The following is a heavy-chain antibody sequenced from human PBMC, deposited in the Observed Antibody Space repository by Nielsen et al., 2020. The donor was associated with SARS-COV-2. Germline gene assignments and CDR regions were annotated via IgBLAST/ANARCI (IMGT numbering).Heavy chain of an antibody. CDR1: GFTFSSYS. Sequence: GESLKISCAASGFTFSSYSMNWVRQVPGKGLVWVSRIEQDGSTTDYADSVKGRFTISRDNAKNTLYLQMNSLRAEDTAIYYCARGYIDMGGNGYWGQGTLVTVSS. CDR3: ARGYIDMGGNGY. D-gene: IGHD3-9*01. CDR2: IEQDGSTT. V-gene: IGHV3-74*01. J-gene: IGHJ4*02.